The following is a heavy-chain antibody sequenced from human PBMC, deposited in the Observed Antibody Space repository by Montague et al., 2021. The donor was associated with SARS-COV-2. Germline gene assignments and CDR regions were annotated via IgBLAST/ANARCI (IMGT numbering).Heavy chain of an antibody. CDR3: VRGMAPEGRWFDS. D-gene: IGHD5-24*01. J-gene: IGHJ5*01. CDR1: GGSISGYY. V-gene: IGHV4-4*07. Sequence: SETLSLTCSVSGGSISGYYWSWVRQAAGKRLEWIGRIFVGASTGYNPSLMSRFSLSGDKSKNQFSLKVTSVTAADTAIYYCVRGMAPEGRWFDSWGHGRLVTVSS. CDR2: IFVGAST.